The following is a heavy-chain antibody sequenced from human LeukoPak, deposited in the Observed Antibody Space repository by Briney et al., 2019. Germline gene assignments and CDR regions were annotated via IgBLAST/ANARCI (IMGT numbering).Heavy chain of an antibody. CDR3: ARILSGDYVLAYLQQ. CDR1: GYTFTGYY. Sequence: ASVKVSCKASGYTFTGYYMHWGRQAPGQGLEWRGRINPNSGGTNYAQKFQGRVTMTRDTSISTAYMELSRLRSDDSAVHHCARILSGDYVLAYLQQWGQGPLVTVSS. J-gene: IGHJ1*01. D-gene: IGHD4-17*01. V-gene: IGHV1-2*06. CDR2: INPNSGGT.